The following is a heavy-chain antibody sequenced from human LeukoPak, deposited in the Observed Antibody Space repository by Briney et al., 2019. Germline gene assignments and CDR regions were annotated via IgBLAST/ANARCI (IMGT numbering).Heavy chain of an antibody. J-gene: IGHJ4*02. V-gene: IGHV4-39*01. CDR3: ATSRNSGWYNPFDY. D-gene: IGHD6-19*01. CDR1: GGSISSSTYY. Sequence: KTSETLSLTCTVSGGSISSSTYYWSWIRQPPGKGPEWIGSIYYSMNTYYNPSLKSRVTISVDTSKNQFSLKLSSVTAADTAVYYCATSRNSGWYNPFDYWGQGTLVTVSS. CDR2: IYYSMNT.